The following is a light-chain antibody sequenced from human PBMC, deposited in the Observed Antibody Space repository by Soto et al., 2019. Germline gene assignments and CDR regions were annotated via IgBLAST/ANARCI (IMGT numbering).Light chain of an antibody. CDR1: SSDVGAYNY. V-gene: IGLV2-11*01. CDR2: DVS. CDR3: CSYAGSYNYV. J-gene: IGLJ1*01. Sequence: QSVLTQPRSVSGSPGQSVTISCTGTSSDVGAYNYVSWYQQHPGKAPKVMIYDVSNRPSGVPDRFSGSKSGTTASLTISGLQADDEADYYCCSYAGSYNYVFGSGTKLTVL.